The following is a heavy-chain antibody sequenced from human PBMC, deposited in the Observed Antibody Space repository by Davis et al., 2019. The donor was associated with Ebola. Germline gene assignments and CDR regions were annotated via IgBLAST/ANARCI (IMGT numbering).Heavy chain of an antibody. CDR2: ISTSSRYI. J-gene: IGHJ4*02. CDR3: TRGGEGYTSGYYDY. Sequence: GESLKISCAASGFTFSDYSLNWVRQTPGKGLEWVSSISTSSRYIDYADSAKGRFTISRDNAKNALYLQMNSLRADDTAVYYCTRGGEGYTSGYYDYWGQGALVTVSS. D-gene: IGHD6-19*01. V-gene: IGHV3-21*01. CDR1: GFTFSDYS.